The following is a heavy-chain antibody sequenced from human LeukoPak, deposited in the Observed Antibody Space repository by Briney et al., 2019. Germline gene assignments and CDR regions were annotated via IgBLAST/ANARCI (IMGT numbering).Heavy chain of an antibody. CDR2: MNPNRGNT. Sequence: ASVKVSCKASGYTFTSYDINWVRQATGQGLEWMGWMNPNRGNTGYAQKFQGRVTMTRNTSISTAYMELSSLRSEDTAVYYCARGYDTTNNYYYYGMDVWGQGTTVTVSS. V-gene: IGHV1-8*01. CDR1: GYTFTSYD. D-gene: IGHD3-9*01. J-gene: IGHJ6*02. CDR3: ARGYDTTNNYYYYGMDV.